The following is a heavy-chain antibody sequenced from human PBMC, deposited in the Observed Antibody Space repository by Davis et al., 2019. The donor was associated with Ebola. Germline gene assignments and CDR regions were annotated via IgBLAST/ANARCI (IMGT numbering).Heavy chain of an antibody. V-gene: IGHV4-4*08. D-gene: IGHD1-1*01. CDR2: VYKPETI. CDR1: GGAITGYY. J-gene: IGHJ3*02. Sequence: MPGGSLRLSCTVPGGAITGYYCSWIRQPPGKGPEWIGYVYKPETIYYNPSLKSRVILSVDTSKNQFSLKLSSVTAADTATYYCAKHYRSANDAVDIWGQGTMVVVSS. CDR3: AKHYRSANDAVDI.